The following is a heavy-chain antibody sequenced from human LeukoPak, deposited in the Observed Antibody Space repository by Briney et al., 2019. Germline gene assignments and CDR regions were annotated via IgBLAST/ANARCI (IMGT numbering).Heavy chain of an antibody. Sequence: SETLSLTCTVSGGSISSTSYFWGWIRQPPGKGLEWLGTIYYSGSTYYNPSLKSRVTMSVDTSRNQFSLKLSSVNAADTAVYYCAKAGVRYYDSSGLHAFDIWGQGTMVTVSS. D-gene: IGHD3-22*01. V-gene: IGHV4-39*01. CDR3: AKAGVRYYDSSGLHAFDI. CDR2: IYYSGST. J-gene: IGHJ3*02. CDR1: GGSISSTSYF.